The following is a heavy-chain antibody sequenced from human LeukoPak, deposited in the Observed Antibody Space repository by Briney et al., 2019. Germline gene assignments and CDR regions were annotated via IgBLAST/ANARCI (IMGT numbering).Heavy chain of an antibody. CDR2: ITHNGGT. CDR3: ARGFCRGESCYSGEYFQH. Sequence: SETLSLTCGVHGESLNDYYWSWIRQSPGKGLEWIGEITHNGGTTFNPSLESRLTISVDTSKNQFSLKLTSVTAADASVYFCARGFCRGESCYSGEYFQHWGQGTLVTVSS. D-gene: IGHD2-15*01. V-gene: IGHV4-34*01. J-gene: IGHJ1*01. CDR1: GESLNDYY.